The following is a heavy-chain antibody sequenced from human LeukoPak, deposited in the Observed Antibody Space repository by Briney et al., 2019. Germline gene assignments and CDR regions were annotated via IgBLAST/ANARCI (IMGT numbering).Heavy chain of an antibody. D-gene: IGHD1-14*01. V-gene: IGHV4-59*01. CDR1: GGSMSNYY. CDR2: TYYSGNT. Sequence: PSETLSLTCTVSGGSMSNYYWYWMRQPPGKGLEWIGYTYYSGNTNYNPSLRGRVTISVDTSKNQFSLKLSSVTAADTAVYYCAKGGPEASAGLSWFDPWGQGTLVAVSS. CDR3: AKGGPEASAGLSWFDP. J-gene: IGHJ5*02.